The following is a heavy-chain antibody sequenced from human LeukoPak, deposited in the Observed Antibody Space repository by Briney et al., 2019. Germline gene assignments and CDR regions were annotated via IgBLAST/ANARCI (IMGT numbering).Heavy chain of an antibody. CDR2: IDHSGST. CDR1: GYSITGGYY. CDR3: ARVEALWFGDGGWFDP. V-gene: IGHV4-38-2*01. J-gene: IGHJ5*02. Sequence: SETLSLTCVVSGYSITGGYYWGWIRQPPEKGLEWIASIDHSGSTYYNPSLKSRVTISVDTSKNQFSLKMSSVTAADTAVYYCARVEALWFGDGGWFDPWGQGTLVTVSS. D-gene: IGHD3-10*01.